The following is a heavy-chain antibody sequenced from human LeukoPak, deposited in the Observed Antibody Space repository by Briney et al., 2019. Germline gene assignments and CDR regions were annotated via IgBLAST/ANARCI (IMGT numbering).Heavy chain of an antibody. CDR2: INHSGST. CDR1: GGSFSGCY. Sequence: SETLSLTCAVYGGSFSGCYWSWIRQPPGKGLEWIGEINHSGSTNYNPSLKSRVTISVDTSKNQFSLKLSSVTAADTAVYYCARDPPEDIAVVPARPGAFDIWGQGTMVTVSS. V-gene: IGHV4-34*01. CDR3: ARDPPEDIAVVPARPGAFDI. J-gene: IGHJ3*02. D-gene: IGHD2-2*01.